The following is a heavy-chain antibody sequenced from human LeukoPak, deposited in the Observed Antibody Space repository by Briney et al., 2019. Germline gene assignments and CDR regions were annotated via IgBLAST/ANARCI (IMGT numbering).Heavy chain of an antibody. V-gene: IGHV3-30*12. CDR1: GFIFNTYG. J-gene: IGHJ4*02. Sequence: PGGSLRLSCAASGFIFNTYGMHWVRQTLGKGLDWVAFISLDGGTKNYADSVKGRFTISRDNAKNTVYLQMNSLRAEDTAVYYCARGKYGGYFIDYWGQGTLVTVSS. CDR2: ISLDGGTK. CDR3: ARGKYGGYFIDY. D-gene: IGHD5-12*01.